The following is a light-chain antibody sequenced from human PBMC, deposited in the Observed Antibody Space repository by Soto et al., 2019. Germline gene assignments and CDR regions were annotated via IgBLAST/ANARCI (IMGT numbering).Light chain of an antibody. CDR1: SSDVGGYNH. CDR2: EVS. J-gene: IGLJ1*01. Sequence: QPVLTQPASVSGSPGQSITISCSGTSSDVGGYNHVSWYQHHPGKAPKLVIYEVSNRPSGVSNRFSGSKSGNTASLTISGLQAEDDGDYYCTSYTAYSTYVFGPGTKVTVL. CDR3: TSYTAYSTYV. V-gene: IGLV2-14*01.